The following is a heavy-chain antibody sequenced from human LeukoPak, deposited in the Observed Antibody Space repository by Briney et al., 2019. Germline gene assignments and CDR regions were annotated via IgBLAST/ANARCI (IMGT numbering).Heavy chain of an antibody. J-gene: IGHJ6*03. CDR1: GYTFTSYG. CDR2: INPNSGGT. D-gene: IGHD6-13*01. Sequence: ASVKVSCKASGYTFTSYGISWVRQAPGQGLEWMGWINPNSGGTNYAQKFQGRVTMTRDTSISTAYMELSRLTSDDTAVYYCARVTWQQLVTPYYYYMDVWGKGTTVTVSS. CDR3: ARVTWQQLVTPYYYYMDV. V-gene: IGHV1-2*02.